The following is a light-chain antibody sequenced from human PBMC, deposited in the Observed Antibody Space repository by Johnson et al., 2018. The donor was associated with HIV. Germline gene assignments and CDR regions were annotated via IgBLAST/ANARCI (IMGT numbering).Light chain of an antibody. CDR1: SSNIGNNY. CDR2: ENK. CDR3: PGLQTFV. Sequence: QSVLTQPPSVSSAPGQKVTISCSGSSSNIGNNYVSWYQQLPGTAPKLLIYENKKRPSGIHDRLSGSKSASLGTLGITGPWPEDEADYGDPGLQTFVFGTGTEVSVL. V-gene: IGLV1-51*02. J-gene: IGLJ1*01.